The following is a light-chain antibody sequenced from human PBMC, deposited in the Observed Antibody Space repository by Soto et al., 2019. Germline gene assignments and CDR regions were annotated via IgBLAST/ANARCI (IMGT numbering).Light chain of an antibody. CDR3: AAWYDSLSGYV. CDR2: NNN. J-gene: IGLJ1*01. V-gene: IGLV1-47*02. Sequence: QSALTQPPSASGTPGQRITISCSGSSTNIGSSYVYWYQQLPGTAPKLLMYNNNQRPSGVPDRVSGSKSGTSASLAISGLRSDDEGDYYCAAWYDSLSGYVFGTGTKVTV. CDR1: STNIGSSY.